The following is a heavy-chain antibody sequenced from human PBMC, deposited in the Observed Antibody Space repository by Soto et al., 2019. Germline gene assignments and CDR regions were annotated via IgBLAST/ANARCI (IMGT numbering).Heavy chain of an antibody. CDR3: VRDHEWGAAFG. Sequence: QVQLAESGGGVVQPGRSLRLSCVASGFTFSNYGMQWIRQAPGKGLEWVAAIWNDGSNKYYADSVKGRFTISRDNSVSMVWLHMNWLRDEDTAVYYCVRDHEWGAAFGWVQGTLVTVLS. J-gene: IGHJ4*02. D-gene: IGHD1-26*01. CDR1: GFTFSNYG. CDR2: IWNDGSNK. V-gene: IGHV3-33*01.